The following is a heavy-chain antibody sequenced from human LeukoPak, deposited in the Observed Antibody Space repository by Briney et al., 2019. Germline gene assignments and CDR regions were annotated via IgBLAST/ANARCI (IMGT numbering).Heavy chain of an antibody. V-gene: IGHV1-18*01. J-gene: IGHJ4*02. CDR1: GYTFTSYG. CDR2: ISAYNGNT. CDR3: ARDVGIAVADYFDY. Sequence: ASVKVSCKASGYTFTSYGISWVRQAPGQGLEWMGWISAYNGNTNYAQKLQGRVTMTTDTSTSTAYMELRSLRSDDTAVYYCARDVGIAVADYFDYWGQGTLVTVSS. D-gene: IGHD6-19*01.